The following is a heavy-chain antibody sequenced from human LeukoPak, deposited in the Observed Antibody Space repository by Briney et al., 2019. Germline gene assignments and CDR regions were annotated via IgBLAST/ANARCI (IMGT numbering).Heavy chain of an antibody. CDR2: IYYSGST. V-gene: IGHV4-59*06. Sequence: PSETLSLTCTVSGGSISSYYWSWIRQHPGKGLEWIGYIYYSGSTYYNPSLKSRVTITVDTSKNQFSLKLSSVTAADTAVYYRASPPNMVRGVYYFDYWGQGTLVTVPS. D-gene: IGHD3-10*01. CDR1: GGSISSYY. J-gene: IGHJ4*02. CDR3: ASPPNMVRGVYYFDY.